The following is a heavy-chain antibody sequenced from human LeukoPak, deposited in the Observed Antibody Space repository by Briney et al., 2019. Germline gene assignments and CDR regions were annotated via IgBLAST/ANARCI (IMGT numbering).Heavy chain of an antibody. CDR2: ISAYNCNT. D-gene: IGHD2-2*01. J-gene: IGHJ4*02. CDR1: GYTFTSYG. Sequence: ASVKVSCKASGYTFTSYGISWVRQAPGPGLEWMGWISAYNCNTNYAQKLQGRVTMTTDTSTSTAYMELKSLRSDGTAVYYCAREVVPAANDYWGQGTLVTVSS. V-gene: IGHV1-18*01. CDR3: AREVVPAANDY.